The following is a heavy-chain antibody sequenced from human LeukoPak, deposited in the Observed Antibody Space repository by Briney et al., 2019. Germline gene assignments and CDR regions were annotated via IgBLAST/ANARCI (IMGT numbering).Heavy chain of an antibody. Sequence: PSETLSLTCTVSGVSIVRHDWIWIRQPPGKGLEWIGHIAYSGSTNYNPSLKSRVTISVYTSKNQVFLRLSSVAAADTAVYYCARDGGGDEGWDYWGQGTLVTVSS. CDR3: ARDGGGDEGWDY. CDR1: GVSIVRHD. CDR2: IAYSGST. D-gene: IGHD3-16*01. V-gene: IGHV4-59*11. J-gene: IGHJ4*02.